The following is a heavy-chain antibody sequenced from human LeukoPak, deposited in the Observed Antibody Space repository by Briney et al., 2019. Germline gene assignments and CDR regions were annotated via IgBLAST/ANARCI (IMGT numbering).Heavy chain of an antibody. V-gene: IGHV3-23*01. D-gene: IGHD3-22*01. Sequence: GSLRLSCAASGCTFSTYAMSWVRQAPGKGLEWVSAISGSGGSTYYADFVKRRFTISRDNSKNTLYLQMNRRRAEDTAVYYCAKGLNYYDSSGYGDYFDYWGQGTLVTVSS. J-gene: IGHJ4*02. CDR1: GCTFSTYA. CDR3: AKGLNYYDSSGYGDYFDY. CDR2: ISGSGGST.